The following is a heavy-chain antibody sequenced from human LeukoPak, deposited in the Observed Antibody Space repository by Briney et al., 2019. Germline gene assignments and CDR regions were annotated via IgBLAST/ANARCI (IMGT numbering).Heavy chain of an antibody. CDR3: ARVRPHYDILTGYYLPYYYYMDV. J-gene: IGHJ6*03. CDR1: GGSIRSYY. V-gene: IGHV4-4*07. Sequence: SETLSLTCTVSGGSIRSYYWSWIRQPAGKGLEWIGRIYTSGSTNYNPSLTSRVTMSVDTSTNQFSLKLSSVTAAYTAVYYCARVRPHYDILTGYYLPYYYYMDVWGKGTTVTVSS. D-gene: IGHD3-9*01. CDR2: IYTSGST.